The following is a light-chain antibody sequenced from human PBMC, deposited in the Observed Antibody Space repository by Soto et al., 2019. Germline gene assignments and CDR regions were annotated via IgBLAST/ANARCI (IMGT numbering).Light chain of an antibody. V-gene: IGKV3-20*01. CDR2: DAS. J-gene: IGKJ1*01. CDR3: YQYDTSPWT. CDR1: QSVSGSS. Sequence: PGERATLSCRASQSVSGSSLAWYQQKPGQAPRLVIYDASTRATGIPDRFSGSGSGTDFTLTISRLEPEDFAVYFCYQYDTSPWTFGQGTKVDIK.